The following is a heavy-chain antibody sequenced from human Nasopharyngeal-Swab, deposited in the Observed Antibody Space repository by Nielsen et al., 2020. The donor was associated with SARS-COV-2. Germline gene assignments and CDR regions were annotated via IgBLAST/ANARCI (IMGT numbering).Heavy chain of an antibody. D-gene: IGHD6-6*01. CDR2: INHSGST. J-gene: IGHJ6*02. Sequence: SETLSLTCTVSGGSISSYYWSWIRQPPGKGLEWIGEINHSGSTNYNPSLKSRVTISVDTSKNQFSLKLSSVTAADTAVYYCARSRPRSSLYYYYYYGMDVWGQGTTVTVSS. CDR1: GGSISSYY. V-gene: IGHV4-34*01. CDR3: ARSRPRSSLYYYYYYGMDV.